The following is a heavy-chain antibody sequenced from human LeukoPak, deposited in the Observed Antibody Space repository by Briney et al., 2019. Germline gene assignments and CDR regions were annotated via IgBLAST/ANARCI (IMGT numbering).Heavy chain of an antibody. D-gene: IGHD3-9*01. CDR1: GFTFSSYA. V-gene: IGHV3-30*04. CDR2: ISYDGSNK. CDR3: AREPYYDILTGYPTIDAFDI. J-gene: IGHJ3*02. Sequence: PGGSLRLSCAASGFTFSSYAMHWVRQAPGKGLEWVAVISYDGSNKYYADSVKGRFTISRDNSKNTLYLQMNSLRAEDTAVYYCAREPYYDILTGYPTIDAFDIWGQGTMVTVSS.